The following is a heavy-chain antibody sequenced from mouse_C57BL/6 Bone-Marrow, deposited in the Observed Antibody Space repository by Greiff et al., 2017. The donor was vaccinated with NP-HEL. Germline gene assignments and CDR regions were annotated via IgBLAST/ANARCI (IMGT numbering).Heavy chain of an antibody. Sequence: QVQLQQSGAELVMPGASVKLSCKASGYTFTSYWMHWVKQRPGQGLEWIGDIDPSDSYTNYNQKFKGKSTLTVDKSSSTAYMQLSSLTSEDSAVYYCAREGELLRPFAYWGQGTLVTVSA. CDR2: IDPSDSYT. CDR3: AREGELLRPFAY. CDR1: GYTFTSYW. J-gene: IGHJ3*01. V-gene: IGHV1-69*01. D-gene: IGHD1-1*01.